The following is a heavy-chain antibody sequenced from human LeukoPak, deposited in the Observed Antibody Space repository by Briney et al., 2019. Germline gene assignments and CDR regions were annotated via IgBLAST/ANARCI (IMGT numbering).Heavy chain of an antibody. D-gene: IGHD3-10*01. Sequence: SGPTLVKPTQTLTLTCTFSGFSLSTSAVGVGWIRQPPGKALEWLAFIYWDDDKRYSPSLKSRLTITKDTSKNQVVLTMTNMDPVDTATYYCAHRHTSGSLAFWGQGTLVTVSS. V-gene: IGHV2-5*02. CDR1: GFSLSTSAVG. CDR2: IYWDDDK. J-gene: IGHJ4*02. CDR3: AHRHTSGSLAF.